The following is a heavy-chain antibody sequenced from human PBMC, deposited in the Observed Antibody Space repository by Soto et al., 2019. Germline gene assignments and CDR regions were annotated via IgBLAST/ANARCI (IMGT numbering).Heavy chain of an antibody. Sequence: SGPTLVNPTQTLRLTCAFSGFSLSASGASVGWIRQPPGKALEWLAHIYWNDDKRYSPSLRSRLTISKDTSKNQVVLTFTNMDTADTGTYYCVHRLDVPGLAFDPWGQGTLVTVSS. J-gene: IGHJ5*02. D-gene: IGHD3-10*02. CDR2: IYWNDDK. V-gene: IGHV2-5*01. CDR3: VHRLDVPGLAFDP. CDR1: GFSLSASGAS.